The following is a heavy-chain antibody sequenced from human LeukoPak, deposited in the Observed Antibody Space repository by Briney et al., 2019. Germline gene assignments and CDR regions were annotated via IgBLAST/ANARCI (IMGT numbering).Heavy chain of an antibody. CDR3: ARAIYYGDYDPGWFDP. CDR1: GFTVSSNY. J-gene: IGHJ5*02. CDR2: IYSGGST. Sequence: GGSLRLSCAASGFTVSSNYMSWVRQAPGKGLEWVSVIYSGGSTYYADSVKGRFTISRDNSKNTLYLQMNSLRAEDTAVYYCARAIYYGDYDPGWFDPWGQGARVTVSS. V-gene: IGHV3-53*01. D-gene: IGHD4-17*01.